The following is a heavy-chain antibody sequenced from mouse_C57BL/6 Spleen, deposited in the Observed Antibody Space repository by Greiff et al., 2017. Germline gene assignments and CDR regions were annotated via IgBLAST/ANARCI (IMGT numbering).Heavy chain of an antibody. Sequence: QVQLKQSGAELVKPGASVKLSCKASGYTFTEYTIHWVKQRSGQGLEWIGWFYPGSGSIKYNEKFKDKATLTADKSSSTVYMELSSMTSEDTAVYFCAKHEGYYSTTWLAYWGQGTVVTVSA. CDR2: FYPGSGSI. V-gene: IGHV1-62-2*01. J-gene: IGHJ3*01. D-gene: IGHD2-5*01. CDR1: GYTFTEYT. CDR3: AKHEGYYSTTWLAY.